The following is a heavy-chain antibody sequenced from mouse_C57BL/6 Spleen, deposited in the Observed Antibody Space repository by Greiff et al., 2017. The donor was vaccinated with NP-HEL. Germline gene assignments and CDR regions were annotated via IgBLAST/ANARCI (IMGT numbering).Heavy chain of an antibody. J-gene: IGHJ1*03. CDR2: IHPNSGST. Sequence: GQREQPGAELVKPGASVKLSCKASGYTFTSYWMHWVKQRPGQGLEWIGMIHPNSGSTNYNEKFKSKATLTVDKSSSTAYMQLSSLTSEDSAVYYCARDYWSFDVWGTGTTVTVSS. CDR3: ARDYWSFDV. CDR1: GYTFTSYW. V-gene: IGHV1-64*01.